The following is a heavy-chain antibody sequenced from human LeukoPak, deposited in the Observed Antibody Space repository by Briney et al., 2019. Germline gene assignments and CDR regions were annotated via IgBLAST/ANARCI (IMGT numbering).Heavy chain of an antibody. Sequence: SVKVSCKASGGTFSSYAISWVRQAPGQGLERMGRIIPILGIANYAQKFQGRVTITADKSTSTAYMELSSLRSEDTAVYYCARGGSSWLPFDYWGQGTLVTVSS. D-gene: IGHD6-13*01. CDR2: IIPILGIA. V-gene: IGHV1-69*04. CDR1: GGTFSSYA. CDR3: ARGGSSWLPFDY. J-gene: IGHJ4*02.